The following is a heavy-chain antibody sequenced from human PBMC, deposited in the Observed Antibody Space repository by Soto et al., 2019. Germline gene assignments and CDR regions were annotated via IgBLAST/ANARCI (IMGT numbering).Heavy chain of an antibody. Sequence: SVKVSCKASGGTFSSYAFSWVRQAPGQGLEWMGGIIPIFGTANYAQKFQGRVTITADKSTSTAYMELSSLRSEDTAVYYCAREHSYGHHVDYWGQGTLVTVSS. D-gene: IGHD5-18*01. J-gene: IGHJ4*02. CDR1: GGTFSSYA. CDR3: AREHSYGHHVDY. CDR2: IIPIFGTA. V-gene: IGHV1-69*06.